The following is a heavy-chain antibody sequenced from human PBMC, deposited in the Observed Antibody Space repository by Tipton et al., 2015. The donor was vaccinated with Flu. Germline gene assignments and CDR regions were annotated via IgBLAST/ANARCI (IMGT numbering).Heavy chain of an antibody. CDR3: ARRDYSSYVSDPKNWFDP. V-gene: IGHV4-39*07. D-gene: IGHD4-11*01. CDR2: IHYSGSP. Sequence: TLSLTCTVSGGSISGSRNYWGWIRQPPGKGLEWIGSIHYSGSPHYNPSLKSRVTITVDTSKNQFSLRLTSMTAADTALYYCARRDYSSYVSDPKNWFDPWGQGTLVTVSS. J-gene: IGHJ5*02. CDR1: GGSISGSRNY.